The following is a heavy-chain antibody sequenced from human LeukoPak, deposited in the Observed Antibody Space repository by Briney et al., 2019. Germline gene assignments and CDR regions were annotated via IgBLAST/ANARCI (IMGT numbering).Heavy chain of an antibody. V-gene: IGHV3-23*01. D-gene: IGHD3-10*01. J-gene: IGHJ3*02. CDR3: AKGSGGSGSNDAYDI. Sequence: GGSLRLSCAASGFTFTSYAMSWDRQAPGKGLEWVPGTSGRGYSTYYAGSVKGRFTLSRDNSKNTPYLQMNSLRAEDTAAYYCAKGSGGSGSNDAYDIWGQGTMVTVSS. CDR1: GFTFTSYA. CDR2: TSGRGYST.